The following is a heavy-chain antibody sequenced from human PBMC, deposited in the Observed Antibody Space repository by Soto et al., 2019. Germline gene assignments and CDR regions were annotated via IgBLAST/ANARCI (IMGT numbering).Heavy chain of an antibody. V-gene: IGHV3-48*03. J-gene: IGHJ4*02. D-gene: IGHD6-6*01. CDR2: ISSSGSTI. Sequence: EVQLVESGGGLVQPGGSLRLSCAASGFTFSSYEMNWVRQAPGKGLEWVSYISSSGSTIYYADSVKGRFTISRDNAKNSLYLQMNSLRAEDTAVYYCARERSIAARQDFDYWGQGTLVTVSS. CDR3: ARERSIAARQDFDY. CDR1: GFTFSSYE.